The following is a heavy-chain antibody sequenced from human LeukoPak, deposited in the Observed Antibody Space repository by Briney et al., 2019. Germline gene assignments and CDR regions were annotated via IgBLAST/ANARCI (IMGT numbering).Heavy chain of an antibody. Sequence: GGSLRLSCAASGFTFNIYWMTWVRRAPGKGLEWVANINQYGTETYYVDSVKGRFTISRDNAKNSLCLQMNSLRAEDTAVYYCARVNYYDSRGYYHAFDIWGQGTMVTVSS. CDR3: ARVNYYDSRGYYHAFDI. CDR1: GFTFNIYW. CDR2: INQYGTET. V-gene: IGHV3-7*03. D-gene: IGHD3-22*01. J-gene: IGHJ3*02.